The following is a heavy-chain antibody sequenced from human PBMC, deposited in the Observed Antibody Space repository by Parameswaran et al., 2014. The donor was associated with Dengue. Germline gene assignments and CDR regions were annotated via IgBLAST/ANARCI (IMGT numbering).Heavy chain of an antibody. J-gene: IGHJ5*02. Sequence: VRQAPGKGLEWIGEINHSGSTNYNPSLKSRVTISVDTSKNQFSLKLSSVTAADTAVYYCARGGTYYDFWSGYPSWGQGTLVTVSS. V-gene: IGHV4-34*01. CDR2: INHSGST. CDR3: ARGGTYYDFWSGYPS. D-gene: IGHD3-3*01.